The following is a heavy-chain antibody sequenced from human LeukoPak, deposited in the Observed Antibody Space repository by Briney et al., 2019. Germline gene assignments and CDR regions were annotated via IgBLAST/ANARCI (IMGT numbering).Heavy chain of an antibody. Sequence: GESLKISCKGSGYSFPNYWIAWVRQMPGKGLEWMGIIYPGDSDTRYSPSFQGQVTISVDKSIDTAYLQWSSLKASDSAMYSCARQDGAAKYFFDYWGQGTLVTVSS. J-gene: IGHJ4*02. CDR3: ARQDGAAKYFFDY. CDR2: IYPGDSDT. CDR1: GYSFPNYW. V-gene: IGHV5-51*01. D-gene: IGHD5-24*01.